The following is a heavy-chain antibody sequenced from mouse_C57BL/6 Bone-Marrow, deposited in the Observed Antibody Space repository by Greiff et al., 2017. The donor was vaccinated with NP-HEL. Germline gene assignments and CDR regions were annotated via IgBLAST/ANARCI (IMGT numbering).Heavy chain of an antibody. CDR2: ISDGGSYT. D-gene: IGHD1-1*01. J-gene: IGHJ1*03. V-gene: IGHV5-4*03. CDR3: ARTLLWYFDV. CDR1: GFTFSSYA. Sequence: EVKVVESGGGLVKPGGSLKLSCAASGFTFSSYAMSWVRQTPEKRLEWVATISDGGSYTYYPDNVQGRFTISRDNAKNNLYLQMSHLKSEDTAMYYCARTLLWYFDVWGTGTTVTVPS.